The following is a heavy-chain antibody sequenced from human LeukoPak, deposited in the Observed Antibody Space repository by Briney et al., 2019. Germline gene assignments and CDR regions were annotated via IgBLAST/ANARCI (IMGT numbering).Heavy chain of an antibody. J-gene: IGHJ4*02. D-gene: IGHD5-12*01. CDR3: ARVVRGPSSD. V-gene: IGHV3-21*01. Sequence: GGSLRLSCAASGFTFSSYSMNWVRQAPGKGLEWVSSISSSDSYIYYAYSVKGRFTISRNNAKNSLYLQMNSLRAEGTAVYYCARVVRGPSSDWGQGTLVTVSS. CDR2: ISSSDSYI. CDR1: GFTFSSYS.